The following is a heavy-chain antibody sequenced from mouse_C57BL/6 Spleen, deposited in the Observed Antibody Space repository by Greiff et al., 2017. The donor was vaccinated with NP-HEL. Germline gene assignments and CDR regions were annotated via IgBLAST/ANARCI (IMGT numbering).Heavy chain of an antibody. V-gene: IGHV1-80*01. CDR2: IYPGDGDT. CDR1: GYAFSSYW. D-gene: IGHD2-12*01. Sequence: VKLQESGAELVKPGASVKISCKASGYAFSSYWMNWVKQRPGKGLEWIGQIYPGDGDTNYNGKFKGKATLTADKSSSTAYMQLSSLTSEDSAVYFCARKTTAYWYFDVWGTGTTVTVSS. J-gene: IGHJ1*03. CDR3: ARKTTAYWYFDV.